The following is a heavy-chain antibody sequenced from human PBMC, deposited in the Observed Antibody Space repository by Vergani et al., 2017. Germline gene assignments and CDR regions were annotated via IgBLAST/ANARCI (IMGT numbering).Heavy chain of an antibody. V-gene: IGHV1-69*17. CDR2: IIPIFGIA. CDR3: ARTRDCTNGVCYRDLDY. J-gene: IGHJ4*02. Sequence: QVQLVQSGAEVKKPGSSVKVSCKASGGTFSSYAISWVRQAPGQGLEWMGGIIPIFGIANYAQKFQGRVTITADKSTSTAYMELSSLRSEDTAVYYCARTRDCTNGVCYRDLDYWGQGTLVTVSS. CDR1: GGTFSSYA. D-gene: IGHD2-8*01.